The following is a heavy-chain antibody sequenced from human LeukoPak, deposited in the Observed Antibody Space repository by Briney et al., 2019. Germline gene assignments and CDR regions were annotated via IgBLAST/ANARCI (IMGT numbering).Heavy chain of an antibody. V-gene: IGHV4-39*07. CDR2: IYYSGST. D-gene: IGHD6-19*01. Sequence: SETLSLTCTVSGGSISSSSYYWGWIRQPPGKGLEWIGSIYYSGSTYYNPSLKSRFTISVDTSKNPSSLKLRSVTAADTAVYYCARDFRVAGMGYYYYYMDVWGKGTTVTVSS. J-gene: IGHJ6*03. CDR3: ARDFRVAGMGYYYYYMDV. CDR1: GGSISSSSYY.